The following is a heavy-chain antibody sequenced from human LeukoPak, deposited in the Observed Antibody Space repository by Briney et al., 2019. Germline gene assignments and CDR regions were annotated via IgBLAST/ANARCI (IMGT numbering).Heavy chain of an antibody. CDR2: IYYSGST. CDR1: GGSISSYY. D-gene: IGHD6-19*01. CDR3: ARSGFSGWVQRLFDY. V-gene: IGHV4-59*01. Sequence: SETLSLTCTVSGGSISSYYWSWIRQPPGKGLEWIGYIYYSGSTNYNPSLKSRVTISVDTSKNQFSLKLSSVTAADTAVYYCARSGFSGWVQRLFDYWGQGTLVTVSS. J-gene: IGHJ4*02.